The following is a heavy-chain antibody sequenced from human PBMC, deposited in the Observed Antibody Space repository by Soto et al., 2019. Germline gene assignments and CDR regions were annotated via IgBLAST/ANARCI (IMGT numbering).Heavy chain of an antibody. Sequence: QVQLQESGPGLVKPSQTLSLTCTVSGGSISSGGYYWSWIRQHPGKGLEWIGYIYYSGSTYYNPSLKSRVTISVDTSKNQFSLKLSAVTAADTAVYYCARDPGGGNTYWYFDLWGRGTLVTVSS. V-gene: IGHV4-31*03. D-gene: IGHD2-15*01. J-gene: IGHJ2*01. CDR3: ARDPGGGNTYWYFDL. CDR1: GGSISSGGYY. CDR2: IYYSGST.